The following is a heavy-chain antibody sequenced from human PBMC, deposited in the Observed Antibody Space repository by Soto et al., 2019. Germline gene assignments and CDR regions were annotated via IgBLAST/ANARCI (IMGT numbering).Heavy chain of an antibody. J-gene: IGHJ4*02. CDR3: ARASYFRPSGSYYFVS. CDR1: DDSLTTNKYA. V-gene: IGHV4-31*03. D-gene: IGHD3-10*01. Sequence: QVQLQESGPGLLKPSQTLSLTCTVSDDSLTTNKYAWTWIRQNPEKGLEWIGYVYSNGNTRSSPSLQSRVSMSVDTSKSHFSLRLSSVTAADTAVYFCARASYFRPSGSYYFVSWGQGTLVTVSS. CDR2: VYSNGNT.